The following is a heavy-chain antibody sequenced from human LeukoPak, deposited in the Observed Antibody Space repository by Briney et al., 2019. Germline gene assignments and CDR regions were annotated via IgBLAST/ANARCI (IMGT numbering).Heavy chain of an antibody. J-gene: IGHJ5*02. CDR1: GYTFTGYY. V-gene: IGHV1-2*02. Sequence: ASVKVSCKASGYTFTGYYMHWVRQAPGQGLEWMGWINPNSGGTNYAQKFQGRVTMTRDTSISTAYMELSRLRSDDTAVYYCARDLLGRIAAAPVWFDPWGQGTLVTVSS. D-gene: IGHD6-13*01. CDR3: ARDLLGRIAAAPVWFDP. CDR2: INPNSGGT.